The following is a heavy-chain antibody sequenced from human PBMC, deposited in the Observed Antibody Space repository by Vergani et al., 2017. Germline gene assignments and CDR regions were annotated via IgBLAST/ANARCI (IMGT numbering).Heavy chain of an antibody. V-gene: IGHV4-31*03. D-gene: IGHD4-17*01. CDR1: GGSISSDNYY. CDR2: IFYSGST. J-gene: IGHJ4*02. Sequence: QVQLQESGPGLVKPSQTLSLTCTVSGGSISSDNYYWSWIRQHPGKGLDWIGYIFYSGSTYYNPSLKSRVTISVDTSKNLFSLKLSSVTAADAAVYYCAHHDYEKIDYWGQGTLVTVSS. CDR3: AHHDYEKIDY.